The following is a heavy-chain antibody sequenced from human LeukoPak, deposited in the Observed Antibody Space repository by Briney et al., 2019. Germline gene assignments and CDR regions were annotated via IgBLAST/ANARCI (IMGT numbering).Heavy chain of an antibody. V-gene: IGHV4-4*07. CDR2: IYTSGGV. CDR1: GDSFINYY. J-gene: IGHJ3*02. Sequence: SETLSLTCSVSGDSFINYYWSWIRQPAGKGLEWIGRIYTSGGVNYNPSLKSRVTISVDTSKNQFSLKLSSVTAADTAVYYCARDTPTYYDFWSGYPHAFDIWGQGTMVTVSS. CDR3: ARDTPTYYDFWSGYPHAFDI. D-gene: IGHD3-3*01.